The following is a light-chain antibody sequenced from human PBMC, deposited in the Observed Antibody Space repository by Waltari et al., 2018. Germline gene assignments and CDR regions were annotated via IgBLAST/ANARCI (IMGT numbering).Light chain of an antibody. CDR1: RPNIGNNA. CDR2: YDD. CDR3: AAWDDSLNGYV. Sequence: QSVLTQPPSVSEAPRQRVTISCSGSRPNIGNNAVNWYQQLPGKAPKLLIYYDDLLPSGVSDRFSGSKSGTSASLAISGLQSEDEADYYCAAWDDSLNGYVFGTGTKVTVL. J-gene: IGLJ1*01. V-gene: IGLV1-36*01.